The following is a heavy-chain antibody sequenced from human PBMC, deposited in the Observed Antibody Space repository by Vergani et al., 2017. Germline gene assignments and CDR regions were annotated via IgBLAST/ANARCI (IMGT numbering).Heavy chain of an antibody. D-gene: IGHD6-19*01. Sequence: EVQLVESGGGLVKPGGSLRLSCAASGFTFSSYSMNWVRQAPGKGLEWVSSISSSSSYIYYADSVKGRFTISRDNAKNSLYLQMNSLRAEDTAVYYWARKVAGTSYYYYGMDVWGQGTTVTVSS. V-gene: IGHV3-21*01. CDR2: ISSSSSYI. CDR1: GFTFSSYS. CDR3: ARKVAGTSYYYYGMDV. J-gene: IGHJ6*02.